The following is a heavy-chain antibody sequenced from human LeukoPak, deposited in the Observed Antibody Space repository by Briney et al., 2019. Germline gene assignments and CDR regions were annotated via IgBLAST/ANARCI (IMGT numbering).Heavy chain of an antibody. Sequence: GGSLRLSCAASGLTFSTYGMHWVRQAPGKGLEWVAVISPDGSKTDSLESVKARFTVSRDNSNNTLYLQINSVKAEDTAVYFCAKNPISGPQKHYYYGLDVWGQETSVTVSS. CDR2: ISPDGSKT. CDR1: GLTFSTYG. D-gene: IGHD6-19*01. J-gene: IGHJ6*02. V-gene: IGHV3-30*18. CDR3: AKNPISGPQKHYYYGLDV.